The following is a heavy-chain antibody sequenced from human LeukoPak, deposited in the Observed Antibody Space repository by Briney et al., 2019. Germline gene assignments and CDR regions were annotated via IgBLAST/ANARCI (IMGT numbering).Heavy chain of an antibody. J-gene: IGHJ3*02. D-gene: IGHD3-9*01. CDR2: IYTSGST. Sequence: PSETLSLTCTVSGGSISSGSYYWSWIRQPAGKGLEWIGRIYTSGSTNYNPSLKSRVTISVDTSKNQFSLKLSSVTAADTAVYYCARAPRRYDILTGYHQLDAFDIWGQGTMVTVSS. V-gene: IGHV4-61*02. CDR1: GGSISSGSYY. CDR3: ARAPRRYDILTGYHQLDAFDI.